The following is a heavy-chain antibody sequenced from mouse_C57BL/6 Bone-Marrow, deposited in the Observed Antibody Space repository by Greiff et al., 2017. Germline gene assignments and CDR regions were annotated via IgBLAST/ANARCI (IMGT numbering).Heavy chain of an antibody. CDR1: GYSFTDYN. J-gene: IGHJ2*01. Sequence: VQLQQSGPELVKPGASVKISCKASGYSFTDYNMNWVKQSNGKSLEWIGVINPNYGTTSYNQKCKGKATLTVDQSSRPAYMQRNSLTSEASAVYYCAKTGDYFDYWGQGTTLTVSS. D-gene: IGHD4-1*01. CDR2: INPNYGTT. CDR3: AKTGDYFDY. V-gene: IGHV1-39*01.